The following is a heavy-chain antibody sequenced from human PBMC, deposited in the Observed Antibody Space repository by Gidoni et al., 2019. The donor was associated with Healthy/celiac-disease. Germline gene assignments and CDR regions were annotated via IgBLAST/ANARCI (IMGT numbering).Heavy chain of an antibody. CDR1: GGSISSYY. J-gene: IGHJ4*02. CDR3: ARQAPLRPGYYFDY. CDR2: IYYSGST. Sequence: QVQLQASGPGLVKPSETLSLTCTVSGGSISSYYWSWIRQPPGKGLEWIGYIYYSGSTNYNPSLKSRVTISVDTSKNQFSLKLSSVTAADTAVYYCARQAPLRPGYYFDYWGQGTLVTVSS. V-gene: IGHV4-59*01.